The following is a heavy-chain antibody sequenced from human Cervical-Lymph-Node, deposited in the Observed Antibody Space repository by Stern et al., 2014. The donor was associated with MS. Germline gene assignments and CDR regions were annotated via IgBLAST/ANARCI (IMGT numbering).Heavy chain of an antibody. J-gene: IGHJ6*02. CDR2: ISRGSDTI. Sequence: EDQLVESGGALVQPGGSLRLSCAVSGFTFDNYDMNWVRQAPGKGLQWISYISRGSDTIFSADSVQGRFTISRDSAKNSLYLQMNSLRAEDTAVYYCVRGAGGYGMDVWGHGTTVTVSS. D-gene: IGHD3-10*01. V-gene: IGHV3-48*01. CDR3: VRGAGGYGMDV. CDR1: GFTFDNYD.